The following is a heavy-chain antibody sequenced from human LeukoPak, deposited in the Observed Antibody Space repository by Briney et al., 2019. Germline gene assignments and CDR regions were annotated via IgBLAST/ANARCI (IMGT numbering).Heavy chain of an antibody. D-gene: IGHD3-22*01. J-gene: IGHJ5*02. CDR3: ASKYGVDSSGYYFQPRNWFDP. V-gene: IGHV4-34*01. CDR2: INHSGST. CDR1: GGSFSGYY. Sequence: SETLSLTCAVYGGSFSGYYWSWIRQPPGKGLEWIGEINHSGSTNYNPSLKRRVTISLDTCKNQSSLKLSSVTAADTAVYYCASKYGVDSSGYYFQPRNWFDPWGQGTLVTVSS.